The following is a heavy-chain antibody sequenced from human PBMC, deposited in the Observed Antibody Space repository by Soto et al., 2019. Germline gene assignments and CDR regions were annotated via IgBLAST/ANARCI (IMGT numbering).Heavy chain of an antibody. CDR3: ATGPLPPIYYYSSGYPDVYFDY. Sequence: ASVKVSCKVSGYTLTELSMHWVRQAPGKGLEWMGGFDPEDGETIYAQKFQGRVTMTEDTSTDTAYMELSSLRSEDTAVYYCATGPLPPIYYYSSGYPDVYFDYWGQGTLVTVSS. CDR1: GYTLTELS. V-gene: IGHV1-24*01. CDR2: FDPEDGET. J-gene: IGHJ4*02. D-gene: IGHD3-22*01.